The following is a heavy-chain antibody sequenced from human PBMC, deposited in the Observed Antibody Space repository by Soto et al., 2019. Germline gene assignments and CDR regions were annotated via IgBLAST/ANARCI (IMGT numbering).Heavy chain of an antibody. Sequence: PGGSLRLSCAASGFTFSSYWMHWVRQAPGKGLVWVSRIDSDGSNTNYADSVQGRFTISRDNAKNTLYLQMNSLRAEDTAVYYCARASNYYYDTSGYYYFDYWGQGALVTVSS. D-gene: IGHD3-22*01. CDR1: GFTFSSYW. CDR3: ARASNYYYDTSGYYYFDY. V-gene: IGHV3-74*01. J-gene: IGHJ4*02. CDR2: IDSDGSNT.